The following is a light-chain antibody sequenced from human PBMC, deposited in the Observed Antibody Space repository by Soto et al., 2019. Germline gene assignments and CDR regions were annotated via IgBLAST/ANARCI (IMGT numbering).Light chain of an antibody. V-gene: IGKV3-11*01. CDR1: QSVTSSY. Sequence: VFTPSPGSLSLSPGDRTTLSCRASQSVTSSYLAWYQQKPGQAPRLLIYDASYRATGIPARFSGSGSGTDFTLTISSLEPEDFAVYYCHQGSKWPSTLGQGRRLEIK. CDR3: HQGSKWPST. J-gene: IGKJ5*01. CDR2: DAS.